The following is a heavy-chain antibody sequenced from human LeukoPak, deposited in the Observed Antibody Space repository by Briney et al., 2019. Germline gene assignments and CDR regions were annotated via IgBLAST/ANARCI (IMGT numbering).Heavy chain of an antibody. V-gene: IGHV3-23*01. CDR2: ITGNGATT. Sequence: GGTQRLSCAASGFSFSNYGMNWVRQAPGKGLEWVSGITGNGATTYYADSVKGRFTISRDNSRNTVYLQMNSLRAEDTAVYYCAKGGLDYFDYWGQGTLVTVSS. J-gene: IGHJ4*02. CDR3: AKGGLDYFDY. CDR1: GFSFSNYG.